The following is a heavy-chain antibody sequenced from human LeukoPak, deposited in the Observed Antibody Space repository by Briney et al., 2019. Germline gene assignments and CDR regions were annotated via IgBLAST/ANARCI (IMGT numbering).Heavy chain of an antibody. V-gene: IGHV3-48*04. Sequence: GGSLRLSCAASEFTFSDYSMNWVRQAPGKGLEWVSYIDENSKTIYYADSVKGRFTISRDNARNSLYLQMNGLRPEDTAVYYCARDPYSGNYGPYYYYYMDVWGKGTTVTISS. CDR3: ARDPYSGNYGPYYYYYMDV. J-gene: IGHJ6*03. D-gene: IGHD1-26*01. CDR1: EFTFSDYS. CDR2: IDENSKTI.